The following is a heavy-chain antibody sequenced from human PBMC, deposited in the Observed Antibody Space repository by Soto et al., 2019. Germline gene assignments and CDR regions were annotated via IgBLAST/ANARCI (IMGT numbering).Heavy chain of an antibody. CDR1: GGSFSGYY. CDR3: ARDQLAIFDY. D-gene: IGHD3-3*02. V-gene: IGHV4-34*01. J-gene: IGHJ4*02. CDR2: INHSGST. Sequence: QVQLQQWGAGLLKPSETLSLTCAVYGGSFSGYYWSWIRQPPGKGLEWIGEINHSGSTNYNPSLKSRVTISVDTSKNQFSLKLSSVTAADSAVYYCARDQLAIFDYCGQGTLVTVSS.